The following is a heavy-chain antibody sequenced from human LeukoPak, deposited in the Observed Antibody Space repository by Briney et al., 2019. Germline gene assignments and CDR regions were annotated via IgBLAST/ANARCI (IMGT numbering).Heavy chain of an antibody. CDR1: GFTFSSYG. Sequence: GGSLRLSCAASGFTFSSYGMHWVRQAPGKGLEGVAVIWYDGSNKYYADSVKGRFTISRDNSKNTPYLQMNSLRVEDTAVYYCARTSYCSGSSCGDVWGQGTTVTVSS. CDR2: IWYDGSNK. D-gene: IGHD2-2*01. V-gene: IGHV3-33*03. J-gene: IGHJ6*02. CDR3: ARTSYCSGSSCGDV.